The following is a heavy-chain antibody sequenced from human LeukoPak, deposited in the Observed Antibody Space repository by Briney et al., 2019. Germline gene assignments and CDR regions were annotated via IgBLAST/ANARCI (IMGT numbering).Heavy chain of an antibody. J-gene: IGHJ4*02. D-gene: IGHD2-15*01. CDR1: GFTFSSYA. V-gene: IGHV3-23*01. CDR2: ISGSSGSGGST. CDR3: AKSGLNRFDY. Sequence: GGTLRLSCAASGFTFSSYAMSWVRQAPGKGLEWVSSISGSSGSGGSTYYADSVKGRVTISRDNSKNTLSLQMNSLRAEDTAVYYCAKSGLNRFDYWGQGTLVTVSS.